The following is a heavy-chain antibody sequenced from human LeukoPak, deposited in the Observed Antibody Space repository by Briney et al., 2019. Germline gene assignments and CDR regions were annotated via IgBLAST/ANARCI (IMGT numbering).Heavy chain of an antibody. CDR3: ARVGYYGSVNRITFDP. CDR1: GFTFSDYY. CDR2: ISSSGSTI. D-gene: IGHD3-10*01. Sequence: GGSLRLSCAASGFTFSDYYMSWIRQAPGKGLEWVSYISSSGSTIYYADSVKGRFTISRDNAKNSLYLQMNSLRAEDTAVYYCARVGYYGSVNRITFDPWGQGTLVTVSS. V-gene: IGHV3-11*01. J-gene: IGHJ5*02.